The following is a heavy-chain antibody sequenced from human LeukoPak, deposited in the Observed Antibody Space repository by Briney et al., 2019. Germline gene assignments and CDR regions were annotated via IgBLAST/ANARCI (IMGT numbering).Heavy chain of an antibody. CDR2: INPNSGGT. D-gene: IGHD4-11*01. Sequence: ASVKVSCKASGYTFTGYYMHWVRQAPGQGPEWMGWINPNSGGTNYAQKFQGRVTMTRDTSISTAYMELSRLRSDDTAVYYCASGTVTTAAFNWFDPWGQGTLVTVSS. CDR1: GYTFTGYY. CDR3: ASGTVTTAAFNWFDP. J-gene: IGHJ5*02. V-gene: IGHV1-2*02.